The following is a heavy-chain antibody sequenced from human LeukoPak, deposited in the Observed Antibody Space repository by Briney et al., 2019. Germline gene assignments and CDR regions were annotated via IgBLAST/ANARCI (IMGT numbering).Heavy chain of an antibody. CDR3: ASAYSSSWYPFDY. CDR1: GFTFSSYS. J-gene: IGHJ4*02. CDR2: ISSSSSYI. V-gene: IGHV3-21*01. Sequence: GGSLRLSCAASGFTFSSYSMNWDRQAPGKGLEWVSSISSSSSYIYYADSVKGRFTISRDNAKNSLYLQMNSLRAEDTAVYYCASAYSSSWYPFDYWGQGTLVTVSS. D-gene: IGHD6-13*01.